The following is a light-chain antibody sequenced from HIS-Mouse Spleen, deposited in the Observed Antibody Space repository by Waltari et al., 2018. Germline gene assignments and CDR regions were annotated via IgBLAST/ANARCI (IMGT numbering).Light chain of an antibody. V-gene: IGLV2-14*03. CDR2: DVS. Sequence: QSALTQPASVSGSPGQSITISCTGPGSDVGGYNYVPWYQQHPGKAPKLMIYDVSNRPSGVSNRFSGSKSGNTASLTISGLQAEDEADYYCSSYTSSPWVFGGGTKLTVL. CDR1: GSDVGGYNY. J-gene: IGLJ3*02. CDR3: SSYTSSPWV.